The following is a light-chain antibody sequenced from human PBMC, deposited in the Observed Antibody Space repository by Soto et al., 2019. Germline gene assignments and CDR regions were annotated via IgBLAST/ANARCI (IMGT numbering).Light chain of an antibody. CDR3: QQYNSYSEA. CDR1: QGITSY. J-gene: IGKJ1*01. Sequence: DIQLTQSPSFLSTSVGDRVTITCRASQGITSYLAWYQQKPGKAPKLLIYAAFTLQSGVPSRFSGSGSGTEYTLTISSLQPDDFATYYCQQYNSYSEAFGQGTKVDIK. CDR2: AAF. V-gene: IGKV1-9*01.